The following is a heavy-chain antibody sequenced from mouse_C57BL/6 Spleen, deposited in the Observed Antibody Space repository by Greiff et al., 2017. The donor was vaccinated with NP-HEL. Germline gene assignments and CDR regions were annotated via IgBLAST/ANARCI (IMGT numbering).Heavy chain of an antibody. J-gene: IGHJ3*01. CDR1: GYAFRSYW. V-gene: IGHV1-80*01. CDR2: IYPGDGDT. Sequence: VQLQQSGAELVKPGASVKISCKASGYAFRSYWMNWVKQRPGKGLEWIGQIYPGDGDTNYNGKFKGKATLTADKSSSTAYMQLSSLTSEDSAVYFCARGDLDDYFWFAYWGQGTLVTVSA. D-gene: IGHD2-4*01. CDR3: ARGDLDDYFWFAY.